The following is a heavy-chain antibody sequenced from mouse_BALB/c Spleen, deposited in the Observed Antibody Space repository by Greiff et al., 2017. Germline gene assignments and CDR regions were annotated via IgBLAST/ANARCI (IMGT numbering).Heavy chain of an antibody. J-gene: IGHJ3*01. CDR3: ARREVYESAWFAY. Sequence: QVQLQQSGAELMKPGASVKISCKATGYTFSSYWIEWVKQRPGHGLEWIGEILPGSGSTNYNEKFKGKATFTADTSSNTAYMQLSSLTSEDSAVYYCARREVYESAWFAYWGQGTLVTVSA. CDR1: GYTFSSYW. V-gene: IGHV1-9*01. D-gene: IGHD2-3*01. CDR2: ILPGSGST.